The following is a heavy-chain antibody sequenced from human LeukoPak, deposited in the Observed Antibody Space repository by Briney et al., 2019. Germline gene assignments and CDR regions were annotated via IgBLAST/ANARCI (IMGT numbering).Heavy chain of an antibody. V-gene: IGHV1-69*04. D-gene: IGHD5-24*01. CDR1: GGTFSSYA. J-gene: IGHJ4*02. Sequence: ASVKVSCKASGGTFSSYAISWVRQAPGHGLEWMGRIIPILGIANYAQKFQGRVTITADKSTSTAYMELSSLRSEDTAVYYCATGARDGYNYDYWGQGTLVTVSS. CDR2: IIPILGIA. CDR3: ATGARDGYNYDY.